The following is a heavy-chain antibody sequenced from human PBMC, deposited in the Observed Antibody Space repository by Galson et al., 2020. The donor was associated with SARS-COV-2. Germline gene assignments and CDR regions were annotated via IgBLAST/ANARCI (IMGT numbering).Heavy chain of an antibody. CDR3: VRVFSGTVGLVY. D-gene: IGHD1-26*01. J-gene: IGHJ4*02. CDR1: GFAFSNYW. V-gene: IGHV3-74*01. Sequence: GGSLRLSCAASGFAFSNYWMHWVRQTPGQGLEWVSRIKSDGSTITYADSVKGRFTISRDNAKNTLYLQMNSLRVEDTALYFCVRVFSGTVGLVYWGQETLVTVSS. CDR2: IKSDGSTI.